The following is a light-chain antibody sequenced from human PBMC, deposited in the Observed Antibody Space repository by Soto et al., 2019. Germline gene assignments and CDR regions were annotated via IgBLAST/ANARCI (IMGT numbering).Light chain of an antibody. CDR2: EVS. Sequence: QSALTQPASVSGSPGQSIAISCTGTSSDVGAYDFVSWYQQHPDKAPKLLIYEVSNRPSVVSDSFSGSKSVNTATLTISGLQAEDEADYYCSAHTTSNTRVFGTGTKLTVL. J-gene: IGLJ1*01. CDR3: SAHTTSNTRV. CDR1: SSDVGAYDF. V-gene: IGLV2-14*03.